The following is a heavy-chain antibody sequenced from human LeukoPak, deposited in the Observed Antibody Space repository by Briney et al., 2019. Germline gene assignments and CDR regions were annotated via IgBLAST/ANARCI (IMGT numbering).Heavy chain of an antibody. CDR2: INPAGGST. J-gene: IGHJ4*02. CDR3: ARYNGDLTGGFDN. CDR1: GYTFTDYY. Sequence: ASVKVSCKASGYTFTDYYTHWVRQAPGQGLEWMGIINPAGGSTGYAQKFQGRVTMTRDTSTSTVYMELSSLRSEDTAVYYCARYNGDLTGGFDNWGQGTLVTVSS. D-gene: IGHD4-17*01. V-gene: IGHV1-46*01.